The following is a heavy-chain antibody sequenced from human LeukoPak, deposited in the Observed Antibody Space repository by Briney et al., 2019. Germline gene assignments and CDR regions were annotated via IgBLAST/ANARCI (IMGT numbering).Heavy chain of an antibody. CDR1: GFAFSNYA. D-gene: IGHD2-8*01. Sequence: GGSLRLSCTTSGFAFSNYAMNWVRQAPGKGPEWVLGISGFNTYYADSVKGRFTIFRDNSKNVLYLQMDRLRAEDTAVYSCAKDVCTSPRCLLYLDSWGQGTLVTVSS. J-gene: IGHJ4*02. CDR2: ISGFNT. V-gene: IGHV3-23*01. CDR3: AKDVCTSPRCLLYLDS.